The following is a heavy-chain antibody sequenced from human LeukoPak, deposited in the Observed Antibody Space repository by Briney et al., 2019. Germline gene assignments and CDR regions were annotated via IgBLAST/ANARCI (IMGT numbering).Heavy chain of an antibody. D-gene: IGHD6-6*01. CDR1: GFTFSSYA. CDR3: ARRGGSSSRRSPIDY. J-gene: IGHJ4*02. V-gene: IGHV3-7*01. CDR2: IKQDGSQR. Sequence: PGRSLRLSCAASGFTFSSYAMHWVRQAPGKGPEWVANIKQDGSQRYYVDSVRGRFTISRDNAKNSLFLQMNGLRAEDTAVYCARRGGSSSRRSPIDYWGQGTLVTVSS.